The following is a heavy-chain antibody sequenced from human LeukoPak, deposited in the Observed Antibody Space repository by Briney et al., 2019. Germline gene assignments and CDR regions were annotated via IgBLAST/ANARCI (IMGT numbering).Heavy chain of an antibody. J-gene: IGHJ4*02. D-gene: IGHD6-19*01. CDR3: ARDWASSGWYGDYFDY. Sequence: SETLSLTCTVSGGSISTYYWSWIRQPPGKGLEWIGSIYYSGSTYYNPSLKSRVTISVDTSKNQFSLKLSSVTAADTAVYYCARDWASSGWYGDYFDYWGQGTLVTVSS. CDR1: GGSISTYY. V-gene: IGHV4-39*07. CDR2: IYYSGST.